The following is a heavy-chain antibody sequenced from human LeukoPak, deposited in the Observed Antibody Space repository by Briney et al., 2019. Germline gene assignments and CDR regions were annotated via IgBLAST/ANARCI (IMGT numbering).Heavy chain of an antibody. D-gene: IGHD6-13*01. J-gene: IGHJ4*02. Sequence: ASVKVSCKASGGTFSSYAISWVRQAPGQGLEWMGGIIPIFGTANYAQKFQGRVTITADESTSTAYMELSSLRSEDTAVYYCARIAAAGQAMGYWGQGTLVTVSS. CDR3: ARIAAAGQAMGY. V-gene: IGHV1-69*13. CDR2: IIPIFGTA. CDR1: GGTFSSYA.